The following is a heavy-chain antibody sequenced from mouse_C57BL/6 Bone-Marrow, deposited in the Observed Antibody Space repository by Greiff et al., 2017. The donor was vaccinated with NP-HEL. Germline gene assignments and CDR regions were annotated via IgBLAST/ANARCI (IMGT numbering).Heavy chain of an antibody. CDR1: GFTFSSYA. V-gene: IGHV5-4*03. CDR2: ISDGGSYT. Sequence: EVKVEESGGGLVKPGGSLKLSCAASGFTFSSYAMSWVRQTPEKRLEWVATISDGGSYTYYPDNVKGRFTISRDNAKNNLYLQMSHLKSEDTAMYYCARGWLLRYWYFDVWGTGTTVTVSS. D-gene: IGHD2-3*01. J-gene: IGHJ1*03. CDR3: ARGWLLRYWYFDV.